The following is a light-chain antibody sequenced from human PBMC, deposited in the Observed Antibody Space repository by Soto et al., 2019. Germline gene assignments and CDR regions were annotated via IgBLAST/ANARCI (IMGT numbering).Light chain of an antibody. CDR3: HQYGDSLT. Sequence: EIALTQSPGTLSLSPGERATLSCRASQSVSNNLAWYQQRPGQSPRLLIYGASNRATDVPDRFSGSGAGTDFTLTISRLEPEDFAVYYCHQYGDSLTFGPGTKVDIK. CDR1: QSVSNN. CDR2: GAS. V-gene: IGKV3-20*01. J-gene: IGKJ3*01.